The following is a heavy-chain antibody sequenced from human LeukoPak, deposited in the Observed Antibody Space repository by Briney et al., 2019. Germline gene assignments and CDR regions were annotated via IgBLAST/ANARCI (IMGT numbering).Heavy chain of an antibody. D-gene: IGHD3-22*01. J-gene: IGHJ4*02. CDR3: ARLRITMIVVVTVFDY. Sequence: PSETLSLTCAVSGYSIRSGYYGGWIRQPPGKGLEWIGSIYHSGSTYYNPSLKSRVTISVDTSKNQFSQKLSSVTAADTAVYYCARLRITMIVVVTVFDYWGQGTLVTVSS. CDR1: GYSIRSGYY. V-gene: IGHV4-38-2*01. CDR2: IYHSGST.